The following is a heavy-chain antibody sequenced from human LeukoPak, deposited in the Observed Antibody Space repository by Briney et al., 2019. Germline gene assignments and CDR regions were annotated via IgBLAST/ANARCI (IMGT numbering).Heavy chain of an antibody. D-gene: IGHD2-21*02. CDR1: GGSISSSSYY. Sequence: SETLSLTCTVSGGSISSSSYYWGWIRQPPGKGLEWIGSIYYSGSTYYNPSLKSRVTISVDTSKNQFSLKLSSVTAADTAVYYCAREGYCGGDCYPIHWGQGTLVTVSS. CDR2: IYYSGST. V-gene: IGHV4-39*07. CDR3: AREGYCGGDCYPIH. J-gene: IGHJ4*02.